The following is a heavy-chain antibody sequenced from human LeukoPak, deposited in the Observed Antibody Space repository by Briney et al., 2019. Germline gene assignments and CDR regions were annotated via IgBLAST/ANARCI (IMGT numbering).Heavy chain of an antibody. J-gene: IGHJ5*02. CDR1: GCSISSYY. V-gene: IGHV4-4*07. CDR2: IYTSGST. CDR3: ARVPEDTAIGWFDP. D-gene: IGHD5-18*01. Sequence: SETLSLTCTVSGCSISSYYWSWIRQPAGRGREWMGRIYTSGSTNYNPSLTSRVTMSVDTSKNQFSLKLRSVAAADAAVYYCARVPEDTAIGWFDPWGQGTLVTVSS.